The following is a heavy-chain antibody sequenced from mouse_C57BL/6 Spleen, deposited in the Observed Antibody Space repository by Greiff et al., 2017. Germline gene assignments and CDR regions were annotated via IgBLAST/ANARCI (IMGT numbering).Heavy chain of an antibody. D-gene: IGHD3-3*01. J-gene: IGHJ4*01. V-gene: IGHV5-17*01. CDR1: GFTFSDYG. Sequence: EVQLVESGGGLVKPGGSLKLSCAASGFTFSDYGMHWVRQAPEKGLEWVAYISSGSSTIYYADTVKGRFTISRDNAKNTLFLQMTSLRSEDTAMYYCAREGGLDYYAMDYWGQGTSVTVSS. CDR2: ISSGSSTI. CDR3: AREGGLDYYAMDY.